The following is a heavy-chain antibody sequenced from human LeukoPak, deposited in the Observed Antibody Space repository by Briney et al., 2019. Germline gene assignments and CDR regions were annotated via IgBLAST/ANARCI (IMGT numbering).Heavy chain of an antibody. CDR1: GFTFSRYG. D-gene: IGHD3-10*01. CDR3: ARDLIPFGVNSGVDF. J-gene: IGHJ4*02. CDR2: IWFGETNT. Sequence: AGKSLRLSCVASGFTFSRYGIHWVRQAPGKGLEWVSNIWFGETNTSYADSVQARFKVSRDISENTVYLQMNSLRVEDTAVYYRARDLIPFGVNSGVDFWGQGVLVTVSS. V-gene: IGHV3-33*01.